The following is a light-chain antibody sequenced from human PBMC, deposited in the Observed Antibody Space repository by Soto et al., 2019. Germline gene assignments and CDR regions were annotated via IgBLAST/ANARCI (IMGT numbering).Light chain of an antibody. CDR1: QTIRSNY. Sequence: ETVLTQSPGTLSLSPGERATLSCRASQTIRSNYLAWYRQTPGQAPRLLIYGASNRATGIADRFSCRGSGTDFNLLISRLEPEDLALYYWQQYGSSPWTFGQGTEVEIK. V-gene: IGKV3-20*01. J-gene: IGKJ1*01. CDR3: QQYGSSPWT. CDR2: GAS.